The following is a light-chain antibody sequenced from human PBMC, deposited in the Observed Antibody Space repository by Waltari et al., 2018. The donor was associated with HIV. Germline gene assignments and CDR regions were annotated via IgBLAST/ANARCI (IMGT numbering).Light chain of an antibody. V-gene: IGKV3-11*01. J-gene: IGKJ4*01. CDR3: QQRGDWPPFT. Sequence: EIVLTQSPATLSLSPGERATLSCRASQTINNYLAWFQQKPGQPPRLLIYGASNRATGIPARFSGSGSGTEFTLTIISLEPEDFAVYYCQQRGDWPPFTFGGGTKVEIK. CDR2: GAS. CDR1: QTINNY.